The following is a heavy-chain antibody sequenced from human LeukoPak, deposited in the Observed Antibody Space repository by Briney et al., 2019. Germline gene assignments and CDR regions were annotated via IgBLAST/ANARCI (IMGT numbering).Heavy chain of an antibody. J-gene: IGHJ4*02. CDR2: IAYDESLQ. V-gene: IGHV3-33*03. Sequence: GTSLRLSCAASGFAFTSYGIHWLRQAPGKGLDGVAFIAYDESLQYYGDSWKGRFTISRDNSKNTVYLKMNSLTADDTAVYFCTKSLYTNFFGEVFDQWGQGTLVTVSS. D-gene: IGHD2-8*01. CDR3: TKSLYTNFFGEVFDQ. CDR1: GFAFTSYG.